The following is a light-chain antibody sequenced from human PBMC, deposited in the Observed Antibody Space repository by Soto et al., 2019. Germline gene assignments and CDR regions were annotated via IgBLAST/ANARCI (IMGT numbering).Light chain of an antibody. V-gene: IGLV2-14*01. CDR2: DVS. Sequence: QSGLTQPASVSGSPGQSITISCTGTSSDVGGYNYVSWYQQHPGKAPKLMIYDVSNRPSGVSNRFSGSKSGNTASLTISGLQAEDEADYYCSSYTSSSTPYVFGTGTKVTVL. CDR3: SSYTSSSTPYV. CDR1: SSDVGGYNY. J-gene: IGLJ1*01.